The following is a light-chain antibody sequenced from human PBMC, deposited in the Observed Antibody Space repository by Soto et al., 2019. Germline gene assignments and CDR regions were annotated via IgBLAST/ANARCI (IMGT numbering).Light chain of an antibody. J-gene: IGLJ1*01. Sequence: QSALTQPASVSGSPGQSITISCTGVSSDSGGYQYVSWYQQHPGKAPKLLIYDVSNRPSGVSNRFSGSESGTTASLIISGLQADDEADYYCSSFGSSSRLEGFGTGTKVTVL. V-gene: IGLV2-14*03. CDR2: DVS. CDR1: SSDSGGYQY. CDR3: SSFGSSSRLEG.